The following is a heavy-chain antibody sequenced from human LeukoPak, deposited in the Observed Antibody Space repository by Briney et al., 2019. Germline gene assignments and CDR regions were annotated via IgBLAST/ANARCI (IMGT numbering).Heavy chain of an antibody. J-gene: IGHJ6*02. V-gene: IGHV4-59*12. CDR3: ARARIVVVIKDYYYYGMDV. D-gene: IGHD3-22*01. Sequence: SETLSLTCTVSGGSISSYYWSWIRQPPGKGLEWIGYIYYSGSTNYNPSLKSRVTISVDKSKNQFSLKLSSVTAADTAVYYCARARIVVVIKDYYYYGMDVWGQGTTVTVSS. CDR1: GGSISSYY. CDR2: IYYSGST.